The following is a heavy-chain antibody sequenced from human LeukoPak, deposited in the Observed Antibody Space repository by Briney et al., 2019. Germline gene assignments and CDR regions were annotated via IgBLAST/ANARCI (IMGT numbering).Heavy chain of an antibody. CDR3: ASAYCTNGVCYTFDY. Sequence: KASETLSLTCGVYGGSFSGFYWSWIRQPPGKGLEWIGEINHSGSTNYNPSLKSRVTISVDTSKNQFSLKLSSVTAADTAVYYCASAYCTNGVCYTFDYWGQGTLVTVSS. CDR1: GGSFSGFY. CDR2: INHSGST. J-gene: IGHJ4*02. D-gene: IGHD2-8*01. V-gene: IGHV4-34*01.